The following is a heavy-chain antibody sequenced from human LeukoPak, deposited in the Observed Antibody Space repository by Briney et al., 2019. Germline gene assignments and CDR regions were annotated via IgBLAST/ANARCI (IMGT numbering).Heavy chain of an antibody. CDR2: ISSSGSTI. J-gene: IGHJ4*02. CDR1: GFTFRSYE. D-gene: IGHD5-18*01. V-gene: IGHV3-48*03. Sequence: GGSLRLSCEDSGFTFRSYEMNWVRQAPGKGLEWVSYISSSGSTIYYADSVKGRFTISRDNAKNSLYLQMNSLRAEDTAVYYCARDAGYGYDRFDYWGQGTQVTVSS. CDR3: ARDAGYGYDRFDY.